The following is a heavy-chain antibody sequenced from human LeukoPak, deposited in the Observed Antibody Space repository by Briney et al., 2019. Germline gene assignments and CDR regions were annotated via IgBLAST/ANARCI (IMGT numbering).Heavy chain of an antibody. CDR2: ISAYNGNT. J-gene: IGHJ2*01. D-gene: IGHD2-21*01. CDR3: ARDLERLRLWYFDL. Sequence: ASVKVSCKASGYTFTIYGISWVRQAPGQGLEWMGWISAYNGNTNYAQKLQGRVTMTTDTSTSTAYMELRRLRSDDTAVYYCARDLERLRLWYFDLWGRGTLVTVSS. CDR1: GYTFTIYG. V-gene: IGHV1-18*01.